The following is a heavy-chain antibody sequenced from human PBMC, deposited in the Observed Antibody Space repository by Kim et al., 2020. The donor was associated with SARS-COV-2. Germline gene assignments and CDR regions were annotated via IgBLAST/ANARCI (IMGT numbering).Heavy chain of an antibody. V-gene: IGHV6-1*01. CDR3: AYGGSGLGGMNV. J-gene: IGHJ6*02. CDR2: TYYRSKWFN. Sequence: SQTLSLTCAISGDSVSSNNAAWNWIRQSPSRGLEWLGRTYYRSKWFNDYALSVKSRITINPDTSKNHFSLQLSSVTPEDTAVYYCAYGGSGLGGMNVWGQGTTVTVSS. CDR1: GDSVSSNNAA. D-gene: IGHD3-16*01.